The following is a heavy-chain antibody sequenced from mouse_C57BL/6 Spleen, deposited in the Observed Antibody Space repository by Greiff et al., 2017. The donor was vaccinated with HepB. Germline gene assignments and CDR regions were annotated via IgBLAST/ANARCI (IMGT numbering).Heavy chain of an antibody. V-gene: IGHV5-9-1*02. CDR3: TREILRSYYYAMDY. D-gene: IGHD1-1*01. J-gene: IGHJ4*01. CDR1: GFTFSSYA. Sequence: EVMLVESGEGLVKPGGSLKLSCAASGFTFSSYAMSWVRQTPEKRLEWVAYISSGGDYIYYADTVKGRFTISRDNARNTLYLQMSSLKSEDTAMYYWTREILRSYYYAMDYWGQGTSVTVSS. CDR2: ISSGGDYI.